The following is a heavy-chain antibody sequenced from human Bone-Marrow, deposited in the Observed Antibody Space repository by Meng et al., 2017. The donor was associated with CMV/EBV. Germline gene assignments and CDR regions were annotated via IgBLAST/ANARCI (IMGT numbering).Heavy chain of an antibody. CDR1: GFTVSSNY. D-gene: IGHD2-15*01. Sequence: GESLKISCAASGFTVSSNYMSWVRQAPGKELEWVSDIYSGGRTYYADSVKGRFTISRDNSKNTLYLQMNSLRAEDTAVYYCALYCSGGSCYSSGWGQGTLVTVSS. V-gene: IGHV3-53*01. CDR2: IYSGGRT. J-gene: IGHJ4*02. CDR3: ALYCSGGSCYSSG.